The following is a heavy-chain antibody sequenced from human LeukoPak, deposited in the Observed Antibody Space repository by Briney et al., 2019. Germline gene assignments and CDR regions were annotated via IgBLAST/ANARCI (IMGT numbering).Heavy chain of an antibody. CDR3: ARSPRAGGYYAPRIFDY. D-gene: IGHD3-3*01. Sequence: SETLSLTCTVSGGSVGSGSYYWSWIRQPPGKGLEWIGYIYFSGSTNYNPSLKSRVTISVDTSKNQFSLKLSSVTAADTAVYYCARSPRAGGYYAPRIFDYWGQGSLVTVSS. CDR2: IYFSGST. CDR1: GGSVGSGSYY. V-gene: IGHV4-61*01. J-gene: IGHJ4*02.